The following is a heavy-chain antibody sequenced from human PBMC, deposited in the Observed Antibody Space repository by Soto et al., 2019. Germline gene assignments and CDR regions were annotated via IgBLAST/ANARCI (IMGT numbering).Heavy chain of an antibody. Sequence: PSETLSLTCTVSCGSISSSSYYWGWIRPPPGKGLEWIGSVYFRGSPYHNPSLKSRVTISVDKSKNQFSLKLSSVTAADTAVYYCAIVDTAMVTKRYSYGYNDYWGQGTLVTVSS. CDR2: VYFRGSP. J-gene: IGHJ4*02. CDR1: CGSISSSSYY. CDR3: AIVDTAMVTKRYSYGYNDY. D-gene: IGHD5-18*01. V-gene: IGHV4-39*07.